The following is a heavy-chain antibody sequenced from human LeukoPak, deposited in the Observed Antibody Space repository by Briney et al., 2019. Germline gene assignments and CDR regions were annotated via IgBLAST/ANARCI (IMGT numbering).Heavy chain of an antibody. CDR3: ARCYDSSGYYVY. V-gene: IGHV1-46*01. CDR1: GYTFTSYY. CDR2: INPSGGST. J-gene: IGHJ4*02. D-gene: IGHD3-22*01. Sequence: ASVKVSCKASGYTFTSYYMHWVRQAPGQGLEWMGIINPSGGSTSYAQQFQGRVTMTRDTSTSIVYMELSSLRSEDTAVYSCARCYDSSGYYVYWGQGTLVTVSS.